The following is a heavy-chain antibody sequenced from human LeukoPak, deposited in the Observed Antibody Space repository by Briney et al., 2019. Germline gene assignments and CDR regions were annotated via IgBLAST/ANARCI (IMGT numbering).Heavy chain of an antibody. CDR2: ISSSSSYT. CDR1: GFTFSDYY. Sequence: GGSLRLSCAASGFTFSDYYMSWIRQAPGKGLEWVSYISSSSSYTNYADSVKGRFTISRDNAKNSLYLQMNSLRAEDTAVYYCARVASSSWYHRYFDYWGQGTLATVSS. V-gene: IGHV3-11*06. J-gene: IGHJ4*02. D-gene: IGHD6-13*01. CDR3: ARVASSSWYHRYFDY.